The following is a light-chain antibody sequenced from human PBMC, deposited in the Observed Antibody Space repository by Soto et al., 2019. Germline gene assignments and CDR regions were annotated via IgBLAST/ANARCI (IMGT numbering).Light chain of an antibody. J-gene: IGKJ4*01. Sequence: EIVMTQSPATLSVSPGERATLSCRASQSVSNTLAWYQQIPGQAPRLLLYGTSTRATGIPARFSGSGSGTEFTLTISSLQSEDFAFYYCQQYYQWPLTFGGGTKVEVK. CDR3: QQYYQWPLT. V-gene: IGKV3-15*01. CDR2: GTS. CDR1: QSVSNT.